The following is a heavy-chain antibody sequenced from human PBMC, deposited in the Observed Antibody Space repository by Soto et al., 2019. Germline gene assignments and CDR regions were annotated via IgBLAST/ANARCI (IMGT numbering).Heavy chain of an antibody. CDR2: IYYSGST. CDR1: GGSITSGGYY. D-gene: IGHD3-10*01. CDR3: ARGGSCNGSGSNHYDYGMDV. Sequence: QVQLQESGPGLVKPSQTLSLTCTVSGGSITSGGYYWSWIRQHPGKVLEWIGYIYYSGSTYYNPSLKSRVTISVDTSTNQFSLKLSSVTAADTAVYYCARGGSCNGSGSNHYDYGMDVWGKGTTVTVSS. V-gene: IGHV4-31*03. J-gene: IGHJ6*04.